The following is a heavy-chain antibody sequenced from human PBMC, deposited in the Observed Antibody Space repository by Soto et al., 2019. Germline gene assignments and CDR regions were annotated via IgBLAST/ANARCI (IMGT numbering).Heavy chain of an antibody. J-gene: IGHJ6*02. CDR2: ISGSGGST. V-gene: IGHV3-23*01. CDR3: ASSAPYYYYYGMDV. CDR1: GFTFNNYA. Sequence: GGSLRLSCAASGFTFNNYAMSWVRQAPGKGLEWVSAISGSGGSTYYADSVKGRFSVSRDNSKNTLYLQMNFLRAEDTAVYYCASSAPYYYYYGMDVWGQGTTVTVSS.